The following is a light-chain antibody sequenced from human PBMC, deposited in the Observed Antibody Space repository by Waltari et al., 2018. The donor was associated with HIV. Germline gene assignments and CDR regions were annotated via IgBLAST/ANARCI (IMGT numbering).Light chain of an antibody. CDR3: QQYNTYSWT. CDR2: KAS. Sequence: SASVGDRVTITCRASQSISSWLAWYQQKPGKAPNLLIYKASTLESGVPSRFRGSGAGTEFTLTISSLQPDDFATYYCQQYNTYSWTFGQGTKVEFK. J-gene: IGKJ1*01. CDR1: QSISSW. V-gene: IGKV1-5*03.